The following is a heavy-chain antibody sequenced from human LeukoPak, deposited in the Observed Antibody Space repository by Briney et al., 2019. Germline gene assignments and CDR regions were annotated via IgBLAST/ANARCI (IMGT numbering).Heavy chain of an antibody. V-gene: IGHV3-48*03. CDR3: ARDTRSGSYYDYYYYYYMDV. D-gene: IGHD3-10*01. CDR2: ISSSGSTR. J-gene: IGHJ6*03. CDR1: GFTFSSYE. Sequence: GGSLRLSCAASGFTFSSYEMNWVRQAPGKGLEWVSYISSSGSTRTYADSVKGRFTISRDNAKNSLYLQMNSLRAEDTAVYYCARDTRSGSYYDYYYYYYMDVWGKGTTVTVSS.